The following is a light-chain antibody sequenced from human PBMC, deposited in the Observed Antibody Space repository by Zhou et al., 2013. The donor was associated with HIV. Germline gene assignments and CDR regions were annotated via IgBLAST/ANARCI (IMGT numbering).Light chain of an antibody. V-gene: IGKV3-15*01. CDR1: QSFSSY. CDR3: QQYHDRPPALT. CDR2: GAS. J-gene: IGKJ4*01. Sequence: EIVLTQSPGTLSLSPGERATLSCRASQSFSSYLAWYQQKPGQAPRLLIYGASTRATGIPTRISGSGAWTEFTLTISSVQSEDFAVYYCQQYHDRPPALTFGGGTKVEIK.